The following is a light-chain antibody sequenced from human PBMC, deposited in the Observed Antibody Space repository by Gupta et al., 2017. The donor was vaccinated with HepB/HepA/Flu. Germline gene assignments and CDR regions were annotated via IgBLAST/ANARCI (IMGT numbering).Light chain of an antibody. CDR1: LDISIY. Sequence: DNQLTHSPSSLSVSVGDRVTITCQASLDISIYLNWYQQKPGKAPKLLIYDVSNLEPGVPSRFSGSGSGTDFTFTSSSLQPEDIATYYCQQYESLPLTFGGGTKVEIK. CDR2: DVS. CDR3: QQYESLPLT. J-gene: IGKJ4*01. V-gene: IGKV1-33*01.